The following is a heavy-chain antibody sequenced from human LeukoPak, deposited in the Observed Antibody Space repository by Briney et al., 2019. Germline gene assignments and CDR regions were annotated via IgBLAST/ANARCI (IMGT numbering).Heavy chain of an antibody. CDR1: GYTFTGYY. CDR3: ARDRLVVAATGYYYYYYMDV. D-gene: IGHD2-15*01. Sequence: GASVKVSCKASGYTFTGYYMHRVRQAPGQGLEWMGRIIPIFGTANYAQKFQGRVTITTDESTSTAYMELSSLRSEDTAVYYCARDRLVVAATGYYYYYYMDVWGKGTTVTVSS. V-gene: IGHV1-69*05. J-gene: IGHJ6*03. CDR2: IIPIFGTA.